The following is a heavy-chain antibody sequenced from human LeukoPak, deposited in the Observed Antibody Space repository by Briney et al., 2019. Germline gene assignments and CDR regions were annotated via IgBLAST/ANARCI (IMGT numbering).Heavy chain of an antibody. CDR2: IIPIFGTA. V-gene: IGHV1-69*13. CDR1: GYTFTGYY. D-gene: IGHD3-10*01. Sequence: ASVKVSCKASGYTFTGYYIHWVRQAPGQGLEWMGGIIPIFGTANYAQKLQGRVTITADESTSTAYMELSSLRSEDTAVYYCARSRAIRRLLWFGPLFYYYGMDVWGQGTTVTVSS. CDR3: ARSRAIRRLLWFGPLFYYYGMDV. J-gene: IGHJ6*02.